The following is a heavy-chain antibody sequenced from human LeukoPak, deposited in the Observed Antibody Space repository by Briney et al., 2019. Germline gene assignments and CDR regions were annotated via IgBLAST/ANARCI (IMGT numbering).Heavy chain of an antibody. D-gene: IGHD6-6*01. CDR2: IWFDGGNK. CDR1: GFTFTSDG. CDR3: ARDKYSSSSYYFDY. J-gene: IGHJ4*02. V-gene: IGHV3-33*01. Sequence: VRSLRLSCAASGFTFTSDGMHWVRQAPGKGLERVAVIWFDGGNKYYADSVKGRFTISRDNSKNTLYLQMNRLRAEDTAVYYCARDKYSSSSYYFDYWGQGTLVTVSS.